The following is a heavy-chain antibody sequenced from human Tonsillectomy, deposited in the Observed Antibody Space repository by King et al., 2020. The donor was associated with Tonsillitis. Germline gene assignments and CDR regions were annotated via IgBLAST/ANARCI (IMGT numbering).Heavy chain of an antibody. Sequence: QLVQSGGGLVQPGGSLRLSCAASGFTVGSNYMTWVRQAPGKGLEWVSVMYSGGSTYYADSVKGRFTISRDDSKNILSLQMNSLRGEDKAMYYCAREEDNSGFDPWGQGTLVTVSS. CDR1: GFTVGSNY. CDR2: MYSGGST. V-gene: IGHV3-66*01. D-gene: IGHD3-10*01. J-gene: IGHJ5*02. CDR3: AREEDNSGFDP.